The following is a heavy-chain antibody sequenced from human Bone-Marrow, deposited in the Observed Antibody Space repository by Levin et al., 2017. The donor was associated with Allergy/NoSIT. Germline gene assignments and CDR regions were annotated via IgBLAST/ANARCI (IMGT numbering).Heavy chain of an antibody. CDR3: ARGGVVVVPAPIKPYGMDV. V-gene: IGHV3-30*04. CDR2: ISYDGSNK. D-gene: IGHD2-2*02. J-gene: IGHJ6*02. CDR1: GFTFSSYA. Sequence: GGSLRLSCAASGFTFSSYAMHWVRQAPGKGLEWVAVISYDGSNKYYADSVKGRFTISRDNSKNTLYLQMNSLRAEDTAVYYCARGGVVVVPAPIKPYGMDVWGQGTTVTVSS.